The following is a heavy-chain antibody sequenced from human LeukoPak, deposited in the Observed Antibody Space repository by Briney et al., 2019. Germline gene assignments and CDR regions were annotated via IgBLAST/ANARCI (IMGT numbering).Heavy chain of an antibody. J-gene: IGHJ4*02. CDR1: GYTFTGYY. V-gene: IGHV1-2*02. Sequence: ASVKVSCKASGYTFTGYYMHWVRQAPGQGLEWMGWINSNSGGTNYAQKFQGRVTMTRDTSISTAYMELGRLRSDDTAVYYCARDQWADSSGYYYASFDYWGQGTLVTVSS. CDR2: INSNSGGT. D-gene: IGHD3-22*01. CDR3: ARDQWADSSGYYYASFDY.